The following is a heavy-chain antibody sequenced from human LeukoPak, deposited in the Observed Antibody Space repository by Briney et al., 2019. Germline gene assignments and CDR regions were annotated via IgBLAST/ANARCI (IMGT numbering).Heavy chain of an antibody. V-gene: IGHV4-61*02. J-gene: IGHJ5*02. D-gene: IGHD3-10*01. CDR2: IHTSGST. CDR3: ARGFGSGSYYYGWFDP. CDR1: GGSISSGSYY. Sequence: PSETLSLTCTVSGGSISSGSYYWSWIRQPAGKGLEWIGRIHTSGSTNYNPSLNSRVTISVDTSKNQFSLNLSSVTAADTAVYYCARGFGSGSYYYGWFDPWGQGTLVTVSS.